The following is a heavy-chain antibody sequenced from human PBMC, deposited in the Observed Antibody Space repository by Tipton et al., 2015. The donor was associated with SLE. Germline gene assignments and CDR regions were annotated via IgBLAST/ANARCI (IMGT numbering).Heavy chain of an antibody. CDR1: GASISSHY. J-gene: IGHJ3*02. CDR3: ATFRDVVQGVIGAFNI. CDR2: MSYSGSA. Sequence: TLSLTCTVSGASISSHYWSWIRQPPGKGLEWIGYMSYSGSAHYNPSVKSRVTISVDTSRHEFSLKLRSVTAADTAVYYCATFRDVVQGVIGAFNIWGQGTMVTVSS. V-gene: IGHV4-59*08. D-gene: IGHD3-10*01.